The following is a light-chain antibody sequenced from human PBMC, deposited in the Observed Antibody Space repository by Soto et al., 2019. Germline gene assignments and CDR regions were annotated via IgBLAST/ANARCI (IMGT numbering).Light chain of an antibody. CDR1: SSDVGGYKY. Sequence: QSALTQPPSASGSPGQSVTISCTGTSSDVGGYKYVSWYQQHPGKAPKLMIFDVNKRPSGVPDRFSGSKSGNTASLTVSGLQAEDEADYYCRSYAGIHNVGVFGTGTKLTVL. V-gene: IGLV2-8*01. J-gene: IGLJ1*01. CDR3: RSYAGIHNVGV. CDR2: DVN.